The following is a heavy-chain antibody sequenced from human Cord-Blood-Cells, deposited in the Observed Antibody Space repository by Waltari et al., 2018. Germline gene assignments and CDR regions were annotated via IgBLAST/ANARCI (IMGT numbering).Heavy chain of an antibody. D-gene: IGHD4-4*01. CDR3: AKDQYRNYYYYYYMDV. CDR2: IRGRGGST. V-gene: IGHV3-23*01. Sequence: EVQLLESGGGLVQPGGSLRLSCAASGFTFSSYAMRWVRPAPGKGLEWVSSIRGRGGSTYYADSVKGRLTISKDNSKNTLDLQINSLRAEDTAVYYCAKDQYRNYYYYYYMDVWGKGTTVTVAS. J-gene: IGHJ6*03. CDR1: GFTFSSYA.